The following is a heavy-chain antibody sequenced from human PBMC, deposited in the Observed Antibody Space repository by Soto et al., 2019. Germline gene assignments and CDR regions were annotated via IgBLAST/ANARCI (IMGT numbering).Heavy chain of an antibody. CDR3: ARAGIAVAGVYYYYYMDV. J-gene: IGHJ6*03. D-gene: IGHD6-19*01. CDR2: INAGNGNT. CDR1: GYTFTSYA. V-gene: IGHV1-3*01. Sequence: GASVKVSCKASGYTFTSYAMHWVRQAPGQRLEWMGWINAGNGNTKYSQKFQGRVTITRDTSASTAYMELSSLRSEDTAVYYCARAGIAVAGVYYYYYMDVWGKGTTVTVSS.